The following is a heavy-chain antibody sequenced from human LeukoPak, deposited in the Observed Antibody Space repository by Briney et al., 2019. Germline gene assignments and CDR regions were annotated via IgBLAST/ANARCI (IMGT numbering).Heavy chain of an antibody. J-gene: IGHJ4*02. D-gene: IGHD4-23*01. CDR1: GGTFSSYA. V-gene: IGHV1-69*04. Sequence: VKVSCKASGGTFSSYAISWVRQAPGQGLEWMGRIIPILGIANYAQKFQGRVTITADKSTSTAYMELSSLRSEDTAVYYCARSGSYGGNSNYWGQGTLVTVSS. CDR3: ARSGSYGGNSNY. CDR2: IIPILGIA.